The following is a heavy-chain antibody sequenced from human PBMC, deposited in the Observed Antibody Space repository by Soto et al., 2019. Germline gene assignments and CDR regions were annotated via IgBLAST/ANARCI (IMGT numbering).Heavy chain of an antibody. CDR3: TKFYLGDSAHTYALDP. D-gene: IGHD2-21*02. Sequence: EVQLLESGGGLVQPGGSLGLSCAASGFTFSNYAMSWVRQAPGKGLEWVSAISSSGGRTYYADSVKGRFTISRDNSKNALYLQMNCLRAEHTAVYYCTKFYLGDSAHTYALDPWGQGTVVTVSS. CDR1: GFTFSNYA. CDR2: ISSSGGRT. V-gene: IGHV3-23*01. J-gene: IGHJ5*02.